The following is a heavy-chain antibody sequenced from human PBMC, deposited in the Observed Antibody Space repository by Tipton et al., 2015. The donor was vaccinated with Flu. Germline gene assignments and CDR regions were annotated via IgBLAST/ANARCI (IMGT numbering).Heavy chain of an antibody. Sequence: VQLVQSGGGLVQPGGSLRLSCAASGFTFSSYEMNWVRQAPGKGPEWVSYISSSGSTIYYADSVKGRFTISRDNAKNSLYLQMNSLRAEDTAVYYCARDGGVDTAGTYYGMDVWGQGTTVTVS. CDR2: ISSSGSTI. V-gene: IGHV3-48*03. J-gene: IGHJ6*02. CDR1: GFTFSSYE. CDR3: ARDGGVDTAGTYYGMDV. D-gene: IGHD5-18*01.